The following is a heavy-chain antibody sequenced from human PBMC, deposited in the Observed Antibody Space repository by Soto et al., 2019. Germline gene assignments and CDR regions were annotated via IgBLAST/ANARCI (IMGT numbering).Heavy chain of an antibody. Sequence: EGSLRLSCAASGFTFSNDWMNWVRQAPGKGLEWVARIKSVPDGGTTDYAAPVKGRFFISRDDSKSTLFLQMNSLKTEDTAIYYCMTHAVIYSRGHWGQGTLVTVSS. V-gene: IGHV3-15*01. D-gene: IGHD6-25*01. J-gene: IGHJ4*02. CDR1: GFTFSNDW. CDR3: MTHAVIYSRGH. CDR2: IKSVPDGGTT.